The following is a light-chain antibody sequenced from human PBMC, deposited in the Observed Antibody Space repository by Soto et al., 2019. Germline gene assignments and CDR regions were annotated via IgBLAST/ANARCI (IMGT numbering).Light chain of an antibody. J-gene: IGKJ1*01. CDR1: QGISRW. V-gene: IGKV1-5*03. CDR2: KAS. Sequence: DIQMTQSPSTLSASVGDRVTITCRASQGISRWLAWYQQKPGKAPKFLIYKASTLESGVPSNYSDSGTGTAVALTISSRQPEDFGTYYCQQYNSYSEAFGQGTKVDIK. CDR3: QQYNSYSEA.